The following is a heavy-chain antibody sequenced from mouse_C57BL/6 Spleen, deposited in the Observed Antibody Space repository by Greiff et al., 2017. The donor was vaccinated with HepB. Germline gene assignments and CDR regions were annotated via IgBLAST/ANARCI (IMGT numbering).Heavy chain of an antibody. D-gene: IGHD4-1*01. J-gene: IGHJ2*01. V-gene: IGHV1-42*01. CDR3: AREQGTGTGYFDY. CDR1: GYSFTGYY. Sequence: VQLKQSGPELVKPGASVKISCKASGYSFTGYYMNWVKQSPEKSLEWIGEINPSTGGTTYNQKFKAKATLTVDKSSSTAYMQLKSLTSEDSAVYYCAREQGTGTGYFDYWGQGTTLTVSS. CDR2: INPSTGGT.